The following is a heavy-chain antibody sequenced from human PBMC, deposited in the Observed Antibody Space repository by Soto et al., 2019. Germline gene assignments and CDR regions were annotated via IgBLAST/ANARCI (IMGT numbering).Heavy chain of an antibody. D-gene: IGHD4-17*01. Sequence: PSETLSLTCTVSGGSISSYYWSWIRQPPGKGLEWIGYIYYSGSTNYNPSLKSRVTISVDTSKNQFSLKLSSVTAADTAVYYCARARRTTDPFDYWGQGTLVTV. V-gene: IGHV4-59*01. J-gene: IGHJ4*02. CDR1: GGSISSYY. CDR3: ARARRTTDPFDY. CDR2: IYYSGST.